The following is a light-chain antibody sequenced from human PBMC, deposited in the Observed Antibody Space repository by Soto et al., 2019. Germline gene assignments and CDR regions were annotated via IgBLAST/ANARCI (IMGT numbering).Light chain of an antibody. V-gene: IGKV1-5*03. CDR1: QSISSW. J-gene: IGKJ1*01. CDR2: KAS. Sequence: DIQMTQSPSTLSASVGDRVTITCRASQSISSWLAWYQQKPGKAPKLLIYKASSLESGVPSRFSGSGSGTEFSLTIRSLQPDDFATYYCQQYSSYRTFGQGTKVEMK. CDR3: QQYSSYRT.